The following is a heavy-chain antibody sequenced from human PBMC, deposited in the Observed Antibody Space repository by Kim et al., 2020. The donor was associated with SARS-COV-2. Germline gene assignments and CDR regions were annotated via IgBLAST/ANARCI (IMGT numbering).Heavy chain of an antibody. V-gene: IGHV1-69*13. CDR2: IIPIFGTA. J-gene: IGHJ4*02. Sequence: SVKVSCKASGGTFSSYAISWVRQAPGQGLEWMGGIIPIFGTANYAQKFQGRVTITADESTSTAYMELNSLRSEDTAVYYCVRVQNYDSSGYYLDYWGQGTLVTVSS. D-gene: IGHD3-22*01. CDR1: GGTFSSYA. CDR3: VRVQNYDSSGYYLDY.